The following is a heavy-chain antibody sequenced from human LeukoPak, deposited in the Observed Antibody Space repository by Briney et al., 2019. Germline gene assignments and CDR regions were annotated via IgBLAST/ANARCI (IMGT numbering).Heavy chain of an antibody. CDR2: IYYSGST. D-gene: IGHD3-22*01. J-gene: IGHJ4*02. Sequence: SETLSLTCTVSGGSISSHCWSWIRQPPGKGLEWIGYIYYSGSTNYNPSLKSRVTISVDTSKNQFSLKLSSVTAADTAVYYCARASYYDSSGYTFDYWGQGTLVTVSS. CDR1: GGSISSHC. V-gene: IGHV4-59*11. CDR3: ARASYYDSSGYTFDY.